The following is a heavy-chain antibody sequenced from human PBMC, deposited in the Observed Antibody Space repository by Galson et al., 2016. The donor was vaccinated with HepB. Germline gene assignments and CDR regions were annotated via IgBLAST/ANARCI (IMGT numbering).Heavy chain of an antibody. CDR3: ARDVEKQVVEDYYYYMDV. V-gene: IGHV4-4*02. CDR1: GGSISSTNW. D-gene: IGHD2-15*01. J-gene: IGHJ6*03. CDR2: ISHSGTT. Sequence: SETLSLTCAVSGGSISSTNWWSWVRQPPGKGLEWIGEISHSGTTNHNPSLKSRVTMSLDKSKNQFSLRLSSVTAADTAVYYCARDVEKQVVEDYYYYMDVWGKGTTVTVSS.